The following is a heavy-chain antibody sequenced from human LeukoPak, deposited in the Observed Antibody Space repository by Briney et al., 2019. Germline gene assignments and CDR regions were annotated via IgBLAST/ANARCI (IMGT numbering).Heavy chain of an antibody. CDR2: IIPVFGTS. Sequence: SVKVSCKASGGTFSSYSISWVRQAPGQGLEWMGGIIPVFGTSNYAQKFQGRVTITADKSASTAYMEPSSLRSDDTAVYYCARANMVRGVGSFFDRNWFDPWGQGTLVTVSS. CDR1: GGTFSSYS. D-gene: IGHD3-10*01. J-gene: IGHJ5*02. V-gene: IGHV1-69*06. CDR3: ARANMVRGVGSFFDRNWFDP.